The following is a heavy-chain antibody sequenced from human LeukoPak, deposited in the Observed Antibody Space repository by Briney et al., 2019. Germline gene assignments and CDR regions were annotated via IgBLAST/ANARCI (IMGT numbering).Heavy chain of an antibody. CDR2: ISGSGRST. CDR3: AKDGGRGCSGYDSGWYFDY. D-gene: IGHD5-12*01. Sequence: GRSLRLASAAAGFTFSSYAMSWVRQAPGKGLDWVSAISGSGRSTYYADSVKGPFTISRDNSKNTLYLHMNSLRAEDKAVYYCAKDGGRGCSGYDSGWYFDYWGQGTLVTVSS. J-gene: IGHJ4*02. V-gene: IGHV3-23*01. CDR1: GFTFSSYA.